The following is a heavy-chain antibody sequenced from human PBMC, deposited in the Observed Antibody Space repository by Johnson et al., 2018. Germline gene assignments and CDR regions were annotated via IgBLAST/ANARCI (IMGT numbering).Heavy chain of an antibody. CDR1: GFTFSSYA. CDR2: ISYDGSNK. V-gene: IGHV3-30*04. J-gene: IGHJ6*03. D-gene: IGHD2-2*01. Sequence: QVQLVQSGGGVVQPLRSLRLSCAASGFTFSSYAMHWVRQAPGKWLEWVAVISYDGSNKYYADSVKGRFTISRDNSKNTLYLQMNSLRAEATAVYYCAKGCSSTSRRRRARYYYMDVWGKGTTVTGSS. CDR3: AKGCSSTSRRRRARYYYMDV.